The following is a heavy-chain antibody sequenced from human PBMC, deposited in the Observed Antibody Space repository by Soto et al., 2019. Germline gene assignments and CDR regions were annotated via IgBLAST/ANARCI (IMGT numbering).Heavy chain of an antibody. CDR2: FSWDGGST. D-gene: IGHD2-2*01. CDR1: GFTFDDYT. J-gene: IGHJ3*02. V-gene: IGHV3-43*01. Sequence: EVQLVESGGVVVQPGGSLRLSCAASGFTFDDYTMHWVRQAPGKGLEWVSLFSWDGGSTYYADSVKGRFTISRDNSKNSLYQQMNSLRTEDTVLYYSAKTMRSYHRGDAFDIWGQGTMVTVSS. CDR3: AKTMRSYHRGDAFDI.